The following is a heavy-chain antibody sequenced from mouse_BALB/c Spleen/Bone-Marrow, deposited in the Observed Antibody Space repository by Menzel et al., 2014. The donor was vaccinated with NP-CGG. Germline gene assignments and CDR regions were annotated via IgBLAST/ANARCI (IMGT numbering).Heavy chain of an antibody. D-gene: IGHD2-1*01. CDR2: IYYSGTI. CDR1: GISITTGNYR. Sequence: VQLQQSGPGLVKPSQTVSLTCTVTGISITTGNYRWSWIRQFPGNKLEWIGYIYYSGTITYNPSPTSRTTITRDTSKNQFFLEMNSLTAEDTATYYCARYYGNYFDYWGQGTTLTVSS. V-gene: IGHV3-5*02. CDR3: ARYYGNYFDY. J-gene: IGHJ2*01.